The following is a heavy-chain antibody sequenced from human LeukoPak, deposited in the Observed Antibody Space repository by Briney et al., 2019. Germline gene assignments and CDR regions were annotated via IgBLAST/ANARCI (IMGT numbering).Heavy chain of an antibody. Sequence: SETLSLTCTVSGGSISSYYWSWIRQPPGKGLEWIGYIYYSGSTNYNPSLKSRVTISVDTSKNQFSLKLSSVTAADTAVYYCARESSGYSYAYDYWGQGTLVTVSS. D-gene: IGHD5-18*01. J-gene: IGHJ4*02. CDR2: IYYSGST. CDR3: ARESSGYSYAYDY. V-gene: IGHV4-59*01. CDR1: GGSISSYY.